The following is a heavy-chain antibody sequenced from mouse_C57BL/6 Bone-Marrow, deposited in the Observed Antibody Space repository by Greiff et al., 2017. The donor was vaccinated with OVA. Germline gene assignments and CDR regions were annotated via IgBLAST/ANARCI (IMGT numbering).Heavy chain of an antibody. J-gene: IGHJ2*01. D-gene: IGHD1-1*01. V-gene: IGHV1-22*01. CDR2: INPNNGGT. CDR1: GYTFTDYN. Sequence: VQLQQSGPELVKPWASVKMSCKASGYTFTDYNMHWVKQSHGKSLEWIGYINPNNGGTSSNQTFKGKATLTVNKSSSTAYMELRSLTSEDSAVYYCAREITTVVEGDYWGQGTTLTVSS. CDR3: AREITTVVEGDY.